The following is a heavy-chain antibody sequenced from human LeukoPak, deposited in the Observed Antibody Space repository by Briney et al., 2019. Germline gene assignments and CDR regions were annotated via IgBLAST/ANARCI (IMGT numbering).Heavy chain of an antibody. CDR2: ISSSSSTI. D-gene: IGHD6-13*01. CDR3: KGSSWYNYYYMDV. J-gene: IGHJ6*03. Sequence: GGSPRLSCAASGFTFSNYAMNWVRQAPGKGREGVSYISSSSSTIYYADSMKGRFTISRDNPKNSLYLQMNSLRDEDTAVYYCKGSSWYNYYYMDVWGKGTTVTVSS. CDR1: GFTFSNYA. V-gene: IGHV3-48*02.